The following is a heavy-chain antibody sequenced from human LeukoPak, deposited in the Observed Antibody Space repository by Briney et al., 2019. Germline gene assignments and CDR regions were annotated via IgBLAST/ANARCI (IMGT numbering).Heavy chain of an antibody. CDR3: ARGVYCGGDCFDP. J-gene: IGHJ5*02. D-gene: IGHD2-21*01. Sequence: GGSLRLSCAASGFTFSSYAMHWVRQAPGKGLEYVSAISSNGGSTYYANSVKGRFTISRDNSKNTLYLQMGSLRAEDMAVYYCARGVYCGGDCFDPWGQGTLVTVSS. CDR2: ISSNGGST. CDR1: GFTFSSYA. V-gene: IGHV3-64*01.